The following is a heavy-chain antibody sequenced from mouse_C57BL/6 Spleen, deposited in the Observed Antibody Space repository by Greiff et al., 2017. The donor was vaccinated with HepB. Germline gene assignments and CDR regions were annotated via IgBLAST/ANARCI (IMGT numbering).Heavy chain of an antibody. D-gene: IGHD1-1*01. Sequence: VQLQQPGAELVKPGASVKMSCKASGYTFTSYWITWVKQRPGQGLEWIGDIYPGSGSTNYNEKFKSKATLTVDTSSSTAYMQLSSLTSEDSAVYYCARRTTVVASDRDYWGQGTTLTVSS. V-gene: IGHV1-55*01. CDR3: ARRTTVVASDRDY. CDR2: IYPGSGST. CDR1: GYTFTSYW. J-gene: IGHJ2*01.